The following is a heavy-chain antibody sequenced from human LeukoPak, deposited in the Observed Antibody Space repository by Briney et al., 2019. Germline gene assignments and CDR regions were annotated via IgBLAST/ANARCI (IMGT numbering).Heavy chain of an antibody. V-gene: IGHV3-33*01. Sequence: GGSLRLSCAASGFSFSNHGIHWVRQAPGKGLEWVSLIWYDGSNKYYADSVKGRFTISRDNAKNSLYLQMNSLRAEDTAVYYCAREGLYCSSTSCIRAFDIWGQGTMVTVSS. D-gene: IGHD2-2*01. CDR2: IWYDGSNK. CDR1: GFSFSNHG. CDR3: AREGLYCSSTSCIRAFDI. J-gene: IGHJ3*02.